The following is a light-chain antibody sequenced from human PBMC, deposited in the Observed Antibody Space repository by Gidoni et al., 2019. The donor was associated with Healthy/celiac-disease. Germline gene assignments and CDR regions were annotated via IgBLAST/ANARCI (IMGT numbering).Light chain of an antibody. CDR3: QQYGSSPPYT. V-gene: IGKV3-20*01. J-gene: IGKJ2*01. CDR1: QSVSSSY. Sequence: IVFTQSPGTLSLSPGERATLSCRASQSVSSSYLAWYQQKPGQAPRLLIYGASSRATGITDRFSGSGSGTDFTLTISRLEHEDFAVYYWQQYGSSPPYTFGQGTKLEIK. CDR2: GAS.